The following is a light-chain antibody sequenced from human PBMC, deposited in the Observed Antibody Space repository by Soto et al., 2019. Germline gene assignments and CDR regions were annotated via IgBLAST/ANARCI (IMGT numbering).Light chain of an antibody. CDR1: QSVGTD. Sequence: EIVMTQSPATLSVSPGERVTLSCRATQSVGTDLAWYQQKPGQAPRLLIYYASTGATGTPARFSGSGSGTEFALTISSLQSEDFAIYYCQQYSDWPPITFGQGTRLEIK. J-gene: IGKJ5*01. CDR3: QQYSDWPPIT. V-gene: IGKV3-15*01. CDR2: YAS.